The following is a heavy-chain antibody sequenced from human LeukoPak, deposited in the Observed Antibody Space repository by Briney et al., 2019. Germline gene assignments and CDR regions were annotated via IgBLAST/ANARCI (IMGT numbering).Heavy chain of an antibody. CDR3: ARDRVREAFDY. Sequence: GGSLRLSCAASGFTFSSYSMNWVRQAPGKGLEWVSYIISSSSTTYYADSVKGRFTISRDNAKNSLYLQMNSLRAEDTAVYYCARDRVREAFDYWGAGTPVTVSS. CDR1: GFTFSSYS. J-gene: IGHJ4*02. D-gene: IGHD2-2*01. V-gene: IGHV3-48*01. CDR2: IISSSSTT.